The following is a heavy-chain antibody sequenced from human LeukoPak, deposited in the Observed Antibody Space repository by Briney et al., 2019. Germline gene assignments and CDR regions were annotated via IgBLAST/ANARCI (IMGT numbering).Heavy chain of an antibody. Sequence: PGESLKISCKGSGYRFTSYWIGWVRQMPGKGLEWMGVIYPGDSDTRYSPSFQGQVTISADKSISTAYLQWSSLKASDTATCYCARRYYYDSSGYYYDYWGQGTLVTVSS. D-gene: IGHD3-22*01. CDR2: IYPGDSDT. J-gene: IGHJ4*02. V-gene: IGHV5-51*01. CDR1: GYRFTSYW. CDR3: ARRYYYDSSGYYYDY.